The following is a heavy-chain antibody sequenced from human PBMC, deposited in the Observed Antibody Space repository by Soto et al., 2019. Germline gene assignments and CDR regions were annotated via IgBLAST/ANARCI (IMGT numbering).Heavy chain of an antibody. CDR3: AKEARTPAAIGEYYHYYGMDV. J-gene: IGHJ6*02. V-gene: IGHV3-30*18. D-gene: IGHD2-2*02. Sequence: PGGSLRLSCAASGFTFSSYGMHWVRPAPGRGLEWVAVISYDGSNNYYADSVKGRFTISRDNSKNTPYLQMNSLRAEDTAVYYCAKEARTPAAIGEYYHYYGMDVWGQGTTVTVSS. CDR2: ISYDGSNN. CDR1: GFTFSSYG.